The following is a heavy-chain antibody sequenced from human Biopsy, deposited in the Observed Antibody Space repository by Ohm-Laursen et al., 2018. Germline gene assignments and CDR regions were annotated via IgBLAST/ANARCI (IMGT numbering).Heavy chain of an antibody. CDR3: VRGVDYYDPYHYYALDV. CDR2: INHSGRT. V-gene: IGHV4-34*01. J-gene: IGHJ6*02. CDR1: GESFNGYY. Sequence: GTLSLTCPVYGESFNGYYWSWIRQTPGKGLEWIGEINHSGRTNYNPSFKSRVTISVDTSKNQFSLKVRSVTAADTAVYYCVRGVDYYDPYHYYALDVWGQGTAVTVSS. D-gene: IGHD3-22*01.